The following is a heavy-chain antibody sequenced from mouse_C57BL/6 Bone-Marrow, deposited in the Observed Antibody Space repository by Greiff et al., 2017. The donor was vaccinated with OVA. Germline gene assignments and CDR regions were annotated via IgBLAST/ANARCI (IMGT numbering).Heavy chain of an antibody. CDR1: GYAFSSSW. CDR2: IYPGDGDT. J-gene: IGHJ2*01. CDR3: ARHGDRYSASYFDY. D-gene: IGHD2-3*01. Sequence: QVQLQQSGPELVKPGASVKISCKASGYAFSSSWMNWVKQRPGKGLVWIGRIYPGDGDTNSNGKFKGKATLTADKSSSTAYMQLSSLTSEDSAVYFCARHGDRYSASYFDYGGRGTTLPVSS. V-gene: IGHV1-82*01.